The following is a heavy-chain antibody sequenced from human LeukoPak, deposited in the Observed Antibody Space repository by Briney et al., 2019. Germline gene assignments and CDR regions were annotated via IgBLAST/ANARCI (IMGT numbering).Heavy chain of an antibody. V-gene: IGHV4-34*01. CDR1: GGSFSGYY. D-gene: IGHD2-2*02. J-gene: IGHJ6*02. CDR2: INHSGST. CDR3: ARPYCSSTSCYNGMDV. Sequence: SETLSLTCAVYGGSFSGYYWSWIRQPPGKGLEWIGEINHSGSTNYNLSLKSRVTISVDTSKNQFSLKLSSVTAADTAVYYCARPYCSSTSCYNGMDVWGQGTTVTVSS.